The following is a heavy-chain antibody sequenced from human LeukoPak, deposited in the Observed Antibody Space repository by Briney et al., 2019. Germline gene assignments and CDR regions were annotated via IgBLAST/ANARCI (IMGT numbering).Heavy chain of an antibody. CDR2: ISAYNGNT. J-gene: IGHJ5*02. Sequence: ASVKVSCKASGYTFTSYGISWVRQAPGQGLEWMGWISAYNGNTNYAQKLQGRVTTTTDTSTSTAYMELRSLRSDDTAVYYCVRSFPRFIPVEGTGGGTWGQGTLVTVSS. D-gene: IGHD6-19*01. CDR3: VRSFPRFIPVEGTGGGT. CDR1: GYTFTSYG. V-gene: IGHV1-18*01.